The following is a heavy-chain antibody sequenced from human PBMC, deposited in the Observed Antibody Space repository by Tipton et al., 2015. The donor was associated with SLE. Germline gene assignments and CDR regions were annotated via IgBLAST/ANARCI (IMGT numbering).Heavy chain of an antibody. Sequence: TLSLTCTVSGGSISSSSHYWSWIRQPPGKGLEWIGYIYTSGSTNYNPSLKSRVTISVDTPKNQFSLKLSSVTAADTAVYYCARRGGSSWYGVSYWYFDLWGRGTLVTVSS. CDR1: GGSISSSSHY. CDR2: IYTSGST. CDR3: ARRGGSSWYGVSYWYFDL. J-gene: IGHJ2*01. V-gene: IGHV4-61*09. D-gene: IGHD6-13*01.